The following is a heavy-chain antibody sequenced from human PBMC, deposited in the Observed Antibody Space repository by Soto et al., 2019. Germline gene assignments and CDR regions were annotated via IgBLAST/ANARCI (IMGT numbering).Heavy chain of an antibody. Sequence: ASVKVSCKASGGTFSSYAISWVRQAPGQGLEWMGGIIPIFGTANYAQKFQGRVTITADESTSTAYMELSSLRSEDTAVYYCARDWDGYNLLWGQGTLVTVSS. J-gene: IGHJ4*02. CDR2: IIPIFGTA. CDR1: GGTFSSYA. V-gene: IGHV1-69*13. D-gene: IGHD5-12*01. CDR3: ARDWDGYNLL.